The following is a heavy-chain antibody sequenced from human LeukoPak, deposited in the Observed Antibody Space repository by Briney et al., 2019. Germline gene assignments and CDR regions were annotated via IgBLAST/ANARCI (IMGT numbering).Heavy chain of an antibody. CDR2: ISSGSSYI. J-gene: IGHJ4*02. V-gene: IGHV3-21*01. D-gene: IGHD6-19*01. Sequence: GGSLRLSCAASGFTFSNYYMNWVRQAPGKGREWVSSISSGSSYIYYADSLKGRFTISRDNAKNSLYLQMNRLRAEDTAVYSCATGVRGYNSALDYWGKGTLVTVSP. CDR1: GFTFSNYY. CDR3: ATGVRGYNSALDY.